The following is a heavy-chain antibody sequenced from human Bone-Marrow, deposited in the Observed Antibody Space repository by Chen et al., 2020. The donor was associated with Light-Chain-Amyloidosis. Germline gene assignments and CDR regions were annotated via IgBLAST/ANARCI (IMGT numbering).Heavy chain of an antibody. D-gene: IGHD2-2*01. V-gene: IGHV1-2*02. CDR1: GYTFTGYH. CDR2: INPNSDST. CDR3: ARGLHCSNTNCYLEFYYNAMDV. Sequence: VQLVQSGAEVKKPGASVKVSCEASGYTFTGYHMHWVRQATGQGLEWMGWINPNSDSTIYAQKFQGRVTMTRDTSISTVYMELSRLRSDDTAVYYCARGLHCSNTNCYLEFYYNAMDVWGQGTTVTVSS. J-gene: IGHJ6*02.